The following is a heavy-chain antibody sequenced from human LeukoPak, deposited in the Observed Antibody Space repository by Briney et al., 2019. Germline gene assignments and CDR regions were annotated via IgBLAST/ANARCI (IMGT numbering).Heavy chain of an antibody. Sequence: PGGSLRLSCAASGFTFPRFWLTWVRQSPGKGLEWVANINPDGTKTTYVDSVEGRFAISRDNAKNSVFLLMTSLRAEDTATYYCATAPASVDSSWGQGTLVAVSS. CDR3: ATAPASVDSS. V-gene: IGHV3-7*01. CDR1: GFTFPRFW. J-gene: IGHJ5*02. D-gene: IGHD3-3*01. CDR2: INPDGTKT.